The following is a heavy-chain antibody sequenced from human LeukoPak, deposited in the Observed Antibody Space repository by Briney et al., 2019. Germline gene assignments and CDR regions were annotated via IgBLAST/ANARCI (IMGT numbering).Heavy chain of an antibody. D-gene: IGHD6-13*01. J-gene: IGHJ4*02. CDR1: GYNFASYW. CDR2: IYPGDSDT. V-gene: IGHV5-51*01. Sequence: GESLKISCKGSGYNFASYWIGWVRQMPGKGLEWMGIIYPGDSDTGYSPSFQGQVTISADKSISTAYLQWSSLKASDTAMYYCATRLTYSSSWLTFDYWGQGTLVTVSS. CDR3: ATRLTYSSSWLTFDY.